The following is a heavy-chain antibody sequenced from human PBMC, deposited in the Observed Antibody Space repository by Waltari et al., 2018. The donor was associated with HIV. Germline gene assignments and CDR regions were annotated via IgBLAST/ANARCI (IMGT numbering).Heavy chain of an antibody. Sequence: QLQLQESGPGLVKPSETLSLTCTVSGGSISTSDYYWGWIRQPPGKGLEWVASIYYSGSTYYSPSLKSRVTISVDTSKNQFSLKLSSVTAADTAVYYCARHQIGVPFDYWGQGSLVTVPS. CDR3: ARHQIGVPFDY. J-gene: IGHJ4*02. V-gene: IGHV4-39*01. CDR2: IYYSGST. D-gene: IGHD3-10*01. CDR1: GGSISTSDYY.